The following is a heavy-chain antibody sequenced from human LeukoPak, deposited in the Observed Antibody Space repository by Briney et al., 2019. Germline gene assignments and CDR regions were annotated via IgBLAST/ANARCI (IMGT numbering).Heavy chain of an antibody. Sequence: PGGSLRLPCAASGFTFSSYSMNWVRQAPGKGLEWVSSISSSSSYIYYADSVKGRFTISRDNAKNSLYLQMNSLRAEDTAVYYCARVSTVTPDYWGQGTLVTVSS. J-gene: IGHJ4*02. D-gene: IGHD4-17*01. CDR3: ARVSTVTPDY. V-gene: IGHV3-21*01. CDR2: ISSSSSYI. CDR1: GFTFSSYS.